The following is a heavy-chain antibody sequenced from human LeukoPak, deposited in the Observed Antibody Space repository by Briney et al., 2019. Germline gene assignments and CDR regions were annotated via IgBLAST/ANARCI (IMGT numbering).Heavy chain of an antibody. CDR3: ARDTAIAVAGTVDY. Sequence: GGSLRLSCAASGITFSGYWMSWVRQAPGKGPEWVANINQDGSEKRYVDSVKGRFTISRDDAKNTLYLQMNSLRAEDTAVYYCARDTAIAVAGTVDYWGQGTLVTVSS. J-gene: IGHJ4*02. V-gene: IGHV3-7*01. CDR2: INQDGSEK. D-gene: IGHD6-19*01. CDR1: GITFSGYW.